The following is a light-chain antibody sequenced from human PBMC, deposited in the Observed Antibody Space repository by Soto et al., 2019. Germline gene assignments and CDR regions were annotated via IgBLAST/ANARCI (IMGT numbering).Light chain of an antibody. V-gene: IGLV1-51*01. CDR2: DND. CDR3: CSYAGVTTVK. J-gene: IGLJ2*01. Sequence: QSVLTQPPSVSAAPGQKVTISCSGYSSDIGNNYVSWYQQLPGTAPKLLIYDNDKRPSGVSDRFSGSKSGNTASLTISGLQPEDEADYYCCSYAGVTTVKFGGGTKVTVL. CDR1: SSDIGNNY.